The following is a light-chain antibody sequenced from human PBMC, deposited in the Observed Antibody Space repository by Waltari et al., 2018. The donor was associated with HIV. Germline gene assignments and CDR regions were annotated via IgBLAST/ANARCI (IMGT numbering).Light chain of an antibody. V-gene: IGLV1-40*01. J-gene: IGLJ2*01. CDR1: RSNIGAGYD. CDR3: QSYDSSLSGVV. Sequence: SVLTQPPSVSGAPGQRVTISCTGSRSNIGAGYDVHGYQQLPGTAPKRLIYGNSNRPSGVPDRFSGSKSGTSASRAITGLQAEDEADYYCQSYDSSLSGVVFGGGTKLTVL. CDR2: GNS.